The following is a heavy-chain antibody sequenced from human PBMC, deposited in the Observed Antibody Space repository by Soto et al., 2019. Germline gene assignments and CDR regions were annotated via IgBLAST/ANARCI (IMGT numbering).Heavy chain of an antibody. Sequence: QVQLVESGGGVVQPGTSLRLSCVASGFTFSKYGIHWVRQAPGRGLEWVAVIWHDGSQKYLTDSVRGRFTISRDNSKNTVYLHMNSLRVEDTAVYYCEGRDDPFHVWGRGTMVTVSS. CDR3: EGRDDPFHV. J-gene: IGHJ3*01. CDR2: IWHDGSQK. CDR1: GFTFSKYG. V-gene: IGHV3-33*01.